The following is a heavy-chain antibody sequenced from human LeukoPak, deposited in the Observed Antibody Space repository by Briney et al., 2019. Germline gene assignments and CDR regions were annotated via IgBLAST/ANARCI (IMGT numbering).Heavy chain of an antibody. J-gene: IGHJ4*02. CDR3: ARAPRGTVTRAPIDY. CDR1: GYTFTSYG. CDR2: ISAYNGNT. Sequence: ASVKVSCKASGYTFTSYGISWVRQAPGQGLEWMGWISAYNGNTNYAQKLQGRVTMTTDTSTSTAYMELRSLRSDDTAVYYCARAPRGTVTRAPIDYWGRGTLVTVSS. D-gene: IGHD4-17*01. V-gene: IGHV1-18*01.